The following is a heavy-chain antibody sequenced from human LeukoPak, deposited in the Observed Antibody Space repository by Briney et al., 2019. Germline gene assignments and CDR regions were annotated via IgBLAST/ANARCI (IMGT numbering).Heavy chain of an antibody. D-gene: IGHD6-13*01. J-gene: IGHJ1*01. V-gene: IGHV4-34*01. CDR2: INHSGST. CDR3: ARRWGIAAAGTYFQH. Sequence: PSETLSLTCAVYGGSFSGYYWSWIRQPPGKGLEWIGEINHSGSTNYNPPLKSRVTISVDTSKNQFSLKLSSVTAADTAVYYCARRWGIAAAGTYFQHWGQGTLVTVSS. CDR1: GGSFSGYY.